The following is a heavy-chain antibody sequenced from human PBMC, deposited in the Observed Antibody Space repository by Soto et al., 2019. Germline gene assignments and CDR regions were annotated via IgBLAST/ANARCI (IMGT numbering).Heavy chain of an antibody. CDR2: INAANGDT. Sequence: ASVKISCKASGYTFTSYGIHWVRQAPGQRLEWMGWINAANGDTKYSPKFQGRVTITRDTSASTAYMELSSLRSEDTAVYYCVRRHVSATGIDWFDPWGQGTLVTVS. V-gene: IGHV1-3*01. CDR1: GYTFTSYG. J-gene: IGHJ5*02. CDR3: VRRHVSATGIDWFDP. D-gene: IGHD6-13*01.